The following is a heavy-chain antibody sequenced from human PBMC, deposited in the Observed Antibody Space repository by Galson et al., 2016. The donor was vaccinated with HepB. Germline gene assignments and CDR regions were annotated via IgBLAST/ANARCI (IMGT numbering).Heavy chain of an antibody. D-gene: IGHD1-26*01. Sequence: SVKVSCKASGYTFSKFGVSWVRQAPGQGLEWIGWISGFNGNTNYEQKLQGRVTMTRDTSTSTAYMELRSLRSDDTAVYYCARDSGYWFDPWGQGTLVTVSS. CDR1: GYTFSKFG. CDR3: ARDSGYWFDP. V-gene: IGHV1-18*01. CDR2: ISGFNGNT. J-gene: IGHJ5*02.